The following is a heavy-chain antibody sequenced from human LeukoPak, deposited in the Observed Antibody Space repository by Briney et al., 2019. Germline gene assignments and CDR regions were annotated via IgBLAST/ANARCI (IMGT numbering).Heavy chain of an antibody. D-gene: IGHD1-1*01. CDR1: QFTFNGSW. Sequence: PGGSLRLSCADSQFTFNGSWMNWVRQYPGKGLERVANMDPTGSQKRYVDSVRGRFTISKDNPGASLYLDMHSLRAEDTAIYYCAIWTSGNYWGQGTLVTDSS. V-gene: IGHV3-7*01. CDR3: AIWTSGNY. CDR2: MDPTGSQK. J-gene: IGHJ4*02.